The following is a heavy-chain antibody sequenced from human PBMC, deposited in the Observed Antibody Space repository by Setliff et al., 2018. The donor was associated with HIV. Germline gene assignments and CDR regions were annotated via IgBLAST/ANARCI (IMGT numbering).Heavy chain of an antibody. CDR2: IRYDGSNK. Sequence: GGSLRLSCAASGFTFSSYGMHWVRQAPGKGLEWVAFIRYDGSNKYYAGSLKGRFTISRDNSKNTLYLQMNRLRAEDTALYYCAKRWGTEGCSGGNCYSGFHYWGQGTLVTVSS. J-gene: IGHJ4*02. CDR3: AKRWGTEGCSGGNCYSGFHY. D-gene: IGHD2-15*01. CDR1: GFTFSSYG. V-gene: IGHV3-30*02.